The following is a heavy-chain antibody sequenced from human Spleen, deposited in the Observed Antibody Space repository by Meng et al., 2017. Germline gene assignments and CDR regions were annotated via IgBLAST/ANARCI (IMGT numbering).Heavy chain of an antibody. D-gene: IGHD2-2*01. CDR2: INPNSGGT. J-gene: IGHJ6*02. Sequence: ASVKVSCKASGYTFPDYYLHWVRQAPGQGLEWMGRINPNSGGTNYAQKFQGRVTMTRDTSISTAYMDLSRLRSDDTAVYYCARGYCSSTSCYYGVGVWGQGTTVTVSS. CDR3: ARGYCSSTSCYYGVGV. V-gene: IGHV1-2*06. CDR1: GYTFPDYY.